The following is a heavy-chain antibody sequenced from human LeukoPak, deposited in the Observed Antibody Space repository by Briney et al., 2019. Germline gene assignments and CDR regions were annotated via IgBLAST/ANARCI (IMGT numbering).Heavy chain of an antibody. J-gene: IGHJ5*02. D-gene: IGHD4-11*01. Sequence: GGSLRLSCAASGFTFSTYAMSWVRQAPGKGLEWVSVITGSASSTYYADSVRGRFTISRDNSKNTLYLQMDSLRGEDTAVYYCAKGPTADSNYLFDNCGQGTLVTVSS. CDR3: AKGPTADSNYLFDN. CDR1: GFTFSTYA. V-gene: IGHV3-23*01. CDR2: ITGSASST.